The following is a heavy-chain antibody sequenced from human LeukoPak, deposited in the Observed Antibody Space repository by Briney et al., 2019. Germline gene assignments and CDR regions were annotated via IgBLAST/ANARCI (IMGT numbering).Heavy chain of an antibody. D-gene: IGHD5-12*01. CDR3: VRDSPRTSGLLDY. Sequence: SETLSLTCTVSGASISDSYWSWIRQPAGKGLEWIGRMFPGGSTNYNPSLYGRVSMSVDTSKNQFSLRLTSVTAADTGVYYCVRDSPRTSGLLDYWGQGTLVAVSS. CDR1: GASISDSY. J-gene: IGHJ4*02. CDR2: MFPGGST. V-gene: IGHV4-4*07.